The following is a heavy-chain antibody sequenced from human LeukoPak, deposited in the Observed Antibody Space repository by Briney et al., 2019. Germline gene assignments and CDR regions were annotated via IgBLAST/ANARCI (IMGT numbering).Heavy chain of an antibody. Sequence: SETLSLTCAVYGGSFSGYYWSWIRQPPGKGLEWIGEINHSGSTNYNPSLKSRVTISVDTSKNQFSLKLSSVTAADTAVYYCAAQDYGDYSGAFDIWGQGTMVTVSS. J-gene: IGHJ3*02. D-gene: IGHD4-17*01. CDR3: AAQDYGDYSGAFDI. CDR2: INHSGST. CDR1: GGSFSGYY. V-gene: IGHV4-34*01.